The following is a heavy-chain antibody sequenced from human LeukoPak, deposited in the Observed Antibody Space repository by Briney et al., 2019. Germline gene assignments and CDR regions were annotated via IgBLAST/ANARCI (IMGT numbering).Heavy chain of an antibody. CDR3: ARTTEGGYSYGYFYYYYMDV. CDR1: GFTFSNYN. CDR2: ISGGSSTI. Sequence: GGSLRLSCAASGFTFSNYNMNWVRQAPGKGLEWVSYISGGSSTIYFAASVKGRFTISRDNAKNSLYLQMNTLRAEDTAVYYCARTTEGGYSYGYFYYYYMDVWGKGTTVTISS. J-gene: IGHJ6*03. D-gene: IGHD5-18*01. V-gene: IGHV3-48*01.